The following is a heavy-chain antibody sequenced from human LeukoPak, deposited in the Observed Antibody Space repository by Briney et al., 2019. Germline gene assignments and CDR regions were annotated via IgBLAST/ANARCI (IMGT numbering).Heavy chain of an antibody. D-gene: IGHD3-9*01. CDR2: INRDGSTT. CDR3: ARADYYRFDY. V-gene: IGHV3-74*01. J-gene: IGHJ4*02. CDR1: GFTFSSYW. Sequence: GGSLRLPCAASGFTFSSYWMHWVRQTPGKGLVWVSRINRDGSTTDYADSVKGRFTISRDNAKNTLYLQMNSLRAEDTAVYYCARADYYRFDYWGQGTLVTVSS.